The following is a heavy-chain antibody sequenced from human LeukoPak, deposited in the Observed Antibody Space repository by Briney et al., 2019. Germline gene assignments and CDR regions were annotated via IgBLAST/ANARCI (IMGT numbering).Heavy chain of an antibody. CDR1: GFTVSSNY. CDR3: ARDQLGGSCGSTSCYTSFSN. Sequence: PGGSLRLSCAASGFTVSSNYMTWVRQAPGKGLEWVSIIYSGGRTYYADSVKGRFTISRDSSKNTLYLRMNSLRAEDTAVYFCARDQLGGSCGSTSCYTSFSNRGQGTLVTVSS. J-gene: IGHJ4*02. CDR2: IYSGGRT. V-gene: IGHV3-53*01. D-gene: IGHD2-2*02.